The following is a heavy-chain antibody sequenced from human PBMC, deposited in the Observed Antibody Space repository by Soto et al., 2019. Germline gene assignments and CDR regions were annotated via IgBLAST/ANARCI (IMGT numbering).Heavy chain of an antibody. CDR3: ARDRRSAYYDFWSGYYTGSGSGNYYYGMDV. Sequence: GWSLRLSCAASGFTFSSYAMHWVRQAPGKGLEWVAVISYDGSNKYYADSVKGRFTISRDNSKNTLYLQMNSLRAEDTAVYYCARDRRSAYYDFWSGYYTGSGSGNYYYGMDVWGQGTTVTVSS. D-gene: IGHD3-3*01. CDR1: GFTFSSYA. J-gene: IGHJ6*02. V-gene: IGHV3-30-3*01. CDR2: ISYDGSNK.